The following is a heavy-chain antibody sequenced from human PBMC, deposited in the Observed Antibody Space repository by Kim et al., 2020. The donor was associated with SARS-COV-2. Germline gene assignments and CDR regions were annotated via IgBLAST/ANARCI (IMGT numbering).Heavy chain of an antibody. V-gene: IGHV1-2*02. CDR2: GT. CDR3: AKDSRSCPDY. J-gene: IGHJ4*02. Sequence: GTHYAQNIQGRVTMSRDKSITTAYMGLSRLRSDDTAVYYCAKDSRSCPDYWGQGTLVTVSS. D-gene: IGHD6-13*01.